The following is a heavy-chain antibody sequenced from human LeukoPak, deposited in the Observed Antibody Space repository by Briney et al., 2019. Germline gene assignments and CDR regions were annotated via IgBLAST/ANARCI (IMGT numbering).Heavy chain of an antibody. CDR3: ARGAGSKYQLPPFDY. V-gene: IGHV1-69*02. Sequence: ASVKVSCKASGGTFSSYTISWVRQAPGQGLEWMGRLIPILGIANYAQKFQGRVTITADKSTSTAYMELSSRRSEDTAVYYCARGAGSKYQLPPFDYWGQGTLVTVSS. CDR2: LIPILGIA. CDR1: GGTFSSYT. D-gene: IGHD2-2*01. J-gene: IGHJ4*02.